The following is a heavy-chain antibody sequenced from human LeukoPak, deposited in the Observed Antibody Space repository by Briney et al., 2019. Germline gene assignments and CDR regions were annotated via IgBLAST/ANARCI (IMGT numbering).Heavy chain of an antibody. CDR2: INPNSGGT. CDR3: ARYYDFWSGLIRRDAFDI. J-gene: IGHJ3*02. D-gene: IGHD3-3*01. Sequence: GSSVKVSCKASVYTFTSYGISWVRQAPGQGREWMGWINPNSGGTNYAQKFQGRVTMTRDTSISTAYMELSRLRSDDTAVYYCARYYDFWSGLIRRDAFDIWGQGTMVTASS. V-gene: IGHV1-2*02. CDR1: VYTFTSYG.